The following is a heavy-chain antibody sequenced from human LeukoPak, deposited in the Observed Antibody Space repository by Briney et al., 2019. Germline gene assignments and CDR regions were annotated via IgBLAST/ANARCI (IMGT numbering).Heavy chain of an antibody. CDR2: ISSSSSYI. Sequence: GGSLRLSCAASGFTFSSYSTNWVRQAPGKGLEWVSSISSSSSYIYYADSVKGRFTISRDNAKNSLYLQMNSLRVEDTAVYYCARAYDFWSGYYPFDYWGQGTLVTVSS. J-gene: IGHJ4*02. V-gene: IGHV3-21*01. CDR3: ARAYDFWSGYYPFDY. D-gene: IGHD3-3*01. CDR1: GFTFSSYS.